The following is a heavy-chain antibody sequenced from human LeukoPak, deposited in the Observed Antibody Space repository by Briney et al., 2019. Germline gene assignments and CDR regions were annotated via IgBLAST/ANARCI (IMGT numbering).Heavy chain of an antibody. Sequence: ASVKVSCKASGYTFTSYGISWVRQAPGQGLEWMGWISAYNGNTNYAQKLQGRVTMTTDTPTSTAYMELRSLRSDDTAVYYCARGRYCSGGSCYLDYWGQGTLVTVSS. V-gene: IGHV1-18*01. CDR2: ISAYNGNT. CDR3: ARGRYCSGGSCYLDY. CDR1: GYTFTSYG. D-gene: IGHD2-15*01. J-gene: IGHJ4*02.